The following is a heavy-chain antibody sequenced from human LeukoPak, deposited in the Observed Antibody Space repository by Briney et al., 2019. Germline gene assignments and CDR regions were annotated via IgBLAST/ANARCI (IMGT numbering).Heavy chain of an antibody. V-gene: IGHV3-9*01. D-gene: IGHD6-13*01. J-gene: IGHJ3*02. Sequence: GGSLRLSCAASGFTFDDYAMHWVRQAPGKGLEWVSGISWNSGSIGYADSVKGRFTISRDNAKNSLYLQMNSLRAEDTALYYCAKDMTFDGPAAGIAAAGTAANAFDIWGQGTMVTVSS. CDR2: ISWNSGSI. CDR3: AKDMTFDGPAAGIAAAGTAANAFDI. CDR1: GFTFDDYA.